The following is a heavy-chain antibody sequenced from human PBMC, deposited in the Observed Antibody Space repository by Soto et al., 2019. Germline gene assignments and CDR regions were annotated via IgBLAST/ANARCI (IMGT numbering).Heavy chain of an antibody. CDR1: GFTFSSYG. D-gene: IGHD6-19*01. V-gene: IGHV3-33*01. CDR2: ICYDGINN. CDR3: VRDAWVAVAVHNWFDP. J-gene: IGHJ5*02. Sequence: GGSLRLSCAASGFTFSSYGMHWVRQAPGKGLEWVAVICYDGINNYYADSVKGRFTISRDNSKNTLYLQMNSLRAEDTAVYYCVRDAWVAVAVHNWFDPWGQGTLVTVSS.